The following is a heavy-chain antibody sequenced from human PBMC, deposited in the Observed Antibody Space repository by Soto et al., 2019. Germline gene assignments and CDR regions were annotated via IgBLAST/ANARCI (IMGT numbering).Heavy chain of an antibody. D-gene: IGHD1-26*01. CDR2: IYYSGST. V-gene: IGHV4-39*01. CDR3: ASGKTWEPDYYYYYGMDV. J-gene: IGHJ6*02. Sequence: PSETLSLTCTVSGGSISSSSYYWGWIRQPQGKGLEWIGSIYYSGSTYYNPSLKSRVTISVDTSKNQFSLKLSSVTAADTAVYYCASGKTWEPDYYYYYGMDVWGQGTTVTVSS. CDR1: GGSISSSSYY.